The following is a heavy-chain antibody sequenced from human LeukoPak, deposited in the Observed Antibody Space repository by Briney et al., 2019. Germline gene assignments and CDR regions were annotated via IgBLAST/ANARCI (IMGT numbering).Heavy chain of an antibody. J-gene: IGHJ1*01. CDR1: GGSISSYY. CDR2: IYYSGST. V-gene: IGHV4-59*08. D-gene: IGHD3-22*01. Sequence: SETLSLTCTVSGGSISSYYWSWIRQPPGKGLEWIGYIYYSGSTNYNPSLKSRVTISVDTSKNPFSLKLSSVTAADTAVYYCARHPFYDSSGYSYFQHWGQGTLVTVSS. CDR3: ARHPFYDSSGYSYFQH.